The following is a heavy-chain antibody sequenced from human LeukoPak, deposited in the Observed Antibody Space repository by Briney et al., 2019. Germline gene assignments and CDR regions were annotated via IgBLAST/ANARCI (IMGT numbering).Heavy chain of an antibody. V-gene: IGHV4-34*01. CDR2: INHSGST. J-gene: IGHJ2*01. D-gene: IGHD2-21*02. CDR3: ARHQSYCGGDCYPGYFDL. Sequence: PSETLSLTCAVSGGSLSGYYWTWIRQPPGKGLEWIGEINHSGSTNYNPSLKSRVTISVDTSRKQFFLRLSSVTAADTAVYYCARHQSYCGGDCYPGYFDLWGRGTLVTVSS. CDR1: GGSLSGYY.